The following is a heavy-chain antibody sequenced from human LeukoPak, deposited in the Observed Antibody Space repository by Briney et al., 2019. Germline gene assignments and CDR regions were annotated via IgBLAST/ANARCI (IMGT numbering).Heavy chain of an antibody. D-gene: IGHD3-10*01. V-gene: IGHV1-69*06. CDR2: IIPIFGTA. Sequence: SVKVSCKASGGTFSSYTISWVRQAPGQGLEWMGGIIPIFGTANYAQKFQGRVTITADKSTSTAYMELSSLRSEDTAVYYCARDYQGVTVGFDPWGQGTLVTVSS. CDR3: ARDYQGVTVGFDP. J-gene: IGHJ5*02. CDR1: GGTFSSYT.